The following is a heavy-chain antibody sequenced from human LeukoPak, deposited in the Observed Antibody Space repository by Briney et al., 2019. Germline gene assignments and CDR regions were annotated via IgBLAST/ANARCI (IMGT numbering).Heavy chain of an antibody. D-gene: IGHD3-22*01. CDR2: FSGKGDTT. V-gene: IGHV3-23*01. Sequence: GGSLRLSCAASGFTFSHYGMSWVRQAPGKGLEWVAGFSGKGDTTYYAQSVRGRFTISRDTSKNTLFLQMNSLRAEDTAVYYCARDPYYYDSSGYYPFDYWGQGTLVTVSS. J-gene: IGHJ4*02. CDR3: ARDPYYYDSSGYYPFDY. CDR1: GFTFSHYG.